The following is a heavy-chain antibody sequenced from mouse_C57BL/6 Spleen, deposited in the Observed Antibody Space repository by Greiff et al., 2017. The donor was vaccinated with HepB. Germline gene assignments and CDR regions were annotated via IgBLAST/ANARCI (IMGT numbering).Heavy chain of an antibody. D-gene: IGHD1-1*01. J-gene: IGHJ2*01. CDR1: GFNIKDDY. CDR2: IDPENGDT. Sequence: VQLQQSGAELVRPRASVKLSCTASGFNIKDDYMHWVKQRPEQGLEWIGWIDPENGDTEYASKFQGKATITADTSSNTAYLQLSSLTSEDTAVYYCRSSTVAFDYWGQGTTLTVSS. V-gene: IGHV14-4*01. CDR3: RSSTVAFDY.